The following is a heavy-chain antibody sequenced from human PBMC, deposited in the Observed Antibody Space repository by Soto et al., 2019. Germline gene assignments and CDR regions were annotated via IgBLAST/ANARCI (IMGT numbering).Heavy chain of an antibody. D-gene: IGHD3-3*01. V-gene: IGHV1-46*01. Sequence: GASVKVSCKASGYTFTNYYMHWVRQAPGQGLEWIGIINPSGGSTSHAQKFQGRVTMTRDTSTRTVYMDLSSLTSEDTALYYCARVGVVIPHLNWFDPWGQGTLVTVSS. CDR3: ARVGVVIPHLNWFDP. CDR1: GYTFTNYY. CDR2: INPSGGST. J-gene: IGHJ5*02.